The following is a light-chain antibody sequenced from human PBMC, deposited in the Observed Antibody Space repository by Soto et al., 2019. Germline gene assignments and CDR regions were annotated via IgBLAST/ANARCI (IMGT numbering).Light chain of an antibody. Sequence: DIQMTQFPSTLSASVGDRVTITCRASQSISTWLAWYQQKPGKAPKLLIFDASSLDSGVPSRFSGTGSGTDFTLTIISLQPDDFATYYCQQYNRNSPVTFGPGTKVDI. CDR2: DAS. V-gene: IGKV1-5*01. J-gene: IGKJ3*01. CDR1: QSISTW. CDR3: QQYNRNSPVT.